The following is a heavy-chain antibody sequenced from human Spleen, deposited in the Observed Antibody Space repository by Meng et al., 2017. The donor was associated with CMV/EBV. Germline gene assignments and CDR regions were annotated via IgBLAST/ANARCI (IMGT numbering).Heavy chain of an antibody. CDR2: ISSSSSYI. CDR3: ARDGCSSTSCYHNYYYGMDV. Sequence: GESLKISCATSGFRFSNYAVTWVRQAPGKGLEWVSSISSSSSYIYYADSVKGRFTISRDNAKNSLYLQMNSLRAEDTAVYYCARDGCSSTSCYHNYYYGMDVWGQGTTVTVSS. CDR1: GFRFSNYA. D-gene: IGHD2-2*01. V-gene: IGHV3-21*01. J-gene: IGHJ6*02.